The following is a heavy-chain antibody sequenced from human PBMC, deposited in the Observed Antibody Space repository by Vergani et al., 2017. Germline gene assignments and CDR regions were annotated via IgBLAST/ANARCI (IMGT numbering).Heavy chain of an antibody. CDR3: ARVDTVDYYYYMDV. Sequence: QVQLQESGPGLVKSSETLSLTCSVSFDSISSSSYYWGWIRQPPGKGLEWIGSIYYSGSTYYNPSLKSRVTISVDTSKNQFSLKLSSVTAADTAVYYCARVDTVDYYYYMDVWGKGTTVTVSS. CDR1: FDSISSSSYY. V-gene: IGHV4-39*01. D-gene: IGHD5-12*01. CDR2: IYYSGST. J-gene: IGHJ6*03.